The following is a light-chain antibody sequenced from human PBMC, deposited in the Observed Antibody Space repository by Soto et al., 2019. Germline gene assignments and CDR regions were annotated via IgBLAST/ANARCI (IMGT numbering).Light chain of an antibody. V-gene: IGKV3-20*01. CDR2: DAF. Sequence: EIVLTQSPGTLSLSPGEGATLSCRASQSVSNNYLAWYQQIPGQAPRLLIYDAFSRATGIPDRFSGSGSGTDFTLTISRLEPEDFAVYYCQQYGSSPPYTFGQGTKLEIK. J-gene: IGKJ2*01. CDR1: QSVSNNY. CDR3: QQYGSSPPYT.